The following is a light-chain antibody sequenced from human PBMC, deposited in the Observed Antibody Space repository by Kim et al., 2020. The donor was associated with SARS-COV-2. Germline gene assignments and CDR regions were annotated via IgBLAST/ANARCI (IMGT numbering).Light chain of an antibody. CDR1: SLRSYY. V-gene: IGLV3-19*01. CDR2: GKN. J-gene: IGLJ2*01. Sequence: ALGQTVRITCQGVSLRSYYATWYQQKPGQAPIVVIYGKNNRPSGIPDRFSGSSSGNTASLTITGTQAGDEADYYRNSRDSNDNVVFGGGTKLTVL. CDR3: NSRDSNDNVV.